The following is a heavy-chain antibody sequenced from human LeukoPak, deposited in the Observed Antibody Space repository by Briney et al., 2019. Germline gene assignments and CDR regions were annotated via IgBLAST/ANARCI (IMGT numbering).Heavy chain of an antibody. V-gene: IGHV1-8*01. J-gene: IGHJ4*02. CDR1: GYTFTSYV. CDR3: ARDGGAAAGTDY. CDR2: MNPNSGNT. D-gene: IGHD6-13*01. Sequence: GASVKVSCKASGYTFTSYVINWVRQATGQGLEWMGWMNPNSGNTGYAQKFQGRVTMTRNTSISTAYMELSSLRSEDTAVYYCARDGGAAAGTDYWGQGTLVTVSS.